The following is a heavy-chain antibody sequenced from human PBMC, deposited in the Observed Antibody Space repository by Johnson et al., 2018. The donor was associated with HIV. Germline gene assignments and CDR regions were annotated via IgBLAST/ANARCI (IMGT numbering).Heavy chain of an antibody. D-gene: IGHD6-19*01. V-gene: IGHV3-30*18. J-gene: IGHJ3*02. CDR1: GFTFSNYG. Sequence: QVQLVESGGGVVQPGRSLRLSCAASGFTFSNYGMAWVRQAPGKGLEWVAVISFAGMKKHYADSVKGRFTISRDNAKNSLYLQMNSLRAEDTAVYYCAKDLEEGQQWLIGAFDIWGQGTMVTVSS. CDR2: ISFAGMKK. CDR3: AKDLEEGQQWLIGAFDI.